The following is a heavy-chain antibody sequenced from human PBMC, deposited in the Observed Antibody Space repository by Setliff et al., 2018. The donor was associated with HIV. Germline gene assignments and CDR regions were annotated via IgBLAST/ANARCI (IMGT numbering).Heavy chain of an antibody. CDR3: ARGEGSGWDTVEENYYNLDV. CDR1: GGTFSASG. J-gene: IGHJ6*02. Sequence: ASVKVSCKASGGTFSASGFSWVRQAPGQGLEWMGGIIPAFGTADYTQKFQGRVTITADASTSTAYMELISLRSEDTAVYYCARGEGSGWDTVEENYYNLDVWGPGTTVTVSS. CDR2: IIPAFGTA. V-gene: IGHV1-69*13. D-gene: IGHD6-19*01.